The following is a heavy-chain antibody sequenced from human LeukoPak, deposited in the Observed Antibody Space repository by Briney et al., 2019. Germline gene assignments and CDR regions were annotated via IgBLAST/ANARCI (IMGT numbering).Heavy chain of an antibody. CDR2: INPSGDFR. Sequence: ASVKVSCKASGYTFGTHWMHWVRQAPGQGLEWMGIINPSGDFRSYAQKFKGRVTVTRDMSTRTVYMELSDLRPDDTAVYYCAREWHYYDSGTNTDYWGQGTLVTVSS. CDR3: AREWHYYDSGTNTDY. V-gene: IGHV1-46*01. J-gene: IGHJ4*02. D-gene: IGHD3-10*01. CDR1: GYTFGTHW.